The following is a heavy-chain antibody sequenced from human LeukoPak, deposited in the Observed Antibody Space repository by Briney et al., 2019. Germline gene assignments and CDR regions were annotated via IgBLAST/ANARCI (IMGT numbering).Heavy chain of an antibody. CDR1: GGSISSGDYY. J-gene: IGHJ6*02. CDR2: IYYSGST. Sequence: SETLSLTCTVSGGSISSGDYYWSWIRQPPGKGPEWIGYIYYSGSTNYNPSLKSRVTISVDTSKNQFSLKLSSVTAADTAVYYCARDELLAAAGSYYYYGMDVWGQGTTVTVSS. D-gene: IGHD6-13*01. CDR3: ARDELLAAAGSYYYYGMDV. V-gene: IGHV4-61*08.